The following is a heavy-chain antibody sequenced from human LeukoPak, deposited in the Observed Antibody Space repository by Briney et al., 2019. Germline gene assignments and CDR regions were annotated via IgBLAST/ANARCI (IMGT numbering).Heavy chain of an antibody. Sequence: SVKVSCKASGYTFTSYGISWVRQAPGQGLEWMGGITPTFTTADYAQKFQGRVTITTDESTSTIYMELSSLRSEDTAMYYCARGRYCSTISCRHAEYFHYWGQGTLVTVSS. CDR3: ARGRYCSTISCRHAEYFHY. D-gene: IGHD2-2*01. J-gene: IGHJ1*01. V-gene: IGHV1-69*05. CDR1: GYTFTSYG. CDR2: ITPTFTTA.